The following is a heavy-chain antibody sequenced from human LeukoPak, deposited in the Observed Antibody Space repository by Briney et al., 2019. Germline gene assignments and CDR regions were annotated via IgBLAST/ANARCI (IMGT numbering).Heavy chain of an antibody. J-gene: IGHJ6*03. V-gene: IGHV1-46*01. CDR2: INPSGGST. D-gene: IGHD2-15*01. CDR1: GYTFISYV. CDR3: ARDPESGCSGGSCYSSDYYYYMDV. Sequence: GASVKVSCKASGYTFISYVMNWVRQAPGQGLEWMGIINPSGGSTSYAQKFQGRVTMTRDMSTSTVYTELSSLRSEDTAVYYCARDPESGCSGGSCYSSDYYYYMDVWGKGTTVTVSS.